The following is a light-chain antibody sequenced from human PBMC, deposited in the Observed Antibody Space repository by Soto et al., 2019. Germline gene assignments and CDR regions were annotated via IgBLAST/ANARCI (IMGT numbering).Light chain of an antibody. Sequence: EIMMTQSPATLSVSPGERATLSCRASQSVSINLAWYQQKRGQAPRLLLYDASNRATGIPARFSGSGSGTDFTLTISSLEPEDFAVYYCQQRSNWPLTFGGGTKVDIK. CDR3: QQRSNWPLT. CDR1: QSVSIN. J-gene: IGKJ4*01. CDR2: DAS. V-gene: IGKV3-11*01.